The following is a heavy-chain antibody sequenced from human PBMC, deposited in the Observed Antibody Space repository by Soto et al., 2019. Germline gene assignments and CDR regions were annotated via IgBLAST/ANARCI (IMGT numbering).Heavy chain of an antibody. CDR3: ARGRCSSTSCYLYYGMDV. V-gene: IGHV1-69*13. J-gene: IGHJ6*02. Sequence: ASVKVSCKASGGTFSSYAISWVRQAPGQGLEWMGGIIPIFGTANYAQKFQGRVTITADESTSTAYMELSSLRSEDTAVYYCARGRCSSTSCYLYYGMDVWGQGTTVTVSS. CDR2: IIPIFGTA. CDR1: GGTFSSYA. D-gene: IGHD2-2*01.